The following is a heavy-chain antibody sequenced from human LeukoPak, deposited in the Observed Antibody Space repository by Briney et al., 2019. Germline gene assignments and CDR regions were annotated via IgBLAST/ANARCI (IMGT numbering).Heavy chain of an antibody. CDR3: ARYDYGDSEGAFDI. CDR2: IYYSGST. V-gene: IGHV4-59*01. J-gene: IGHJ3*02. D-gene: IGHD4-17*01. Sequence: SETLSLTCTVSGGSISSYYWSWIRQPPGKGLEWIGYIYYSGSTNYNPSLKSRVTISVDTSKNQFSLKLSSVTAADTAVYYCARYDYGDSEGAFDIWGQGTMVTVSS. CDR1: GGSISSYY.